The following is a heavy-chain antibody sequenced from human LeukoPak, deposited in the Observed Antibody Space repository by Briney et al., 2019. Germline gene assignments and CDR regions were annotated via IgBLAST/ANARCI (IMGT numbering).Heavy chain of an antibody. D-gene: IGHD2-2*01. Sequence: SETLSLTCTVSGGSISSYYWSWIRQPPGKGLEWIGYIYYSGSTNYNPSLKSRVTISVDTSKNQFSLKLSSVTAADTAVYYCARAGFCSSTSCYYPKLIDYWGQGTLVTVSS. CDR2: IYYSGST. CDR1: GGSISSYY. CDR3: ARAGFCSSTSCYYPKLIDY. J-gene: IGHJ4*02. V-gene: IGHV4-59*01.